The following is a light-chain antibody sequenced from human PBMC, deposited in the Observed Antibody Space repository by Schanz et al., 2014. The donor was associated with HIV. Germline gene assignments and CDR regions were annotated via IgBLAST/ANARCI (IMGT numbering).Light chain of an antibody. CDR2: DNS. J-gene: IGLJ1*01. CDR3: GTWDSSLSAVYV. Sequence: QSVLTQPPSVSAAPGQKVTISCSGSSSSIGSNFVSWYQQLPGTAPKLLICDNSKRPSGIPDRFSGSKSGTSATLDITGLQTGDEADYYCGTWDSSLSAVYVFGTGTKLTVL. CDR1: SSSIGSNF. V-gene: IGLV1-51*01.